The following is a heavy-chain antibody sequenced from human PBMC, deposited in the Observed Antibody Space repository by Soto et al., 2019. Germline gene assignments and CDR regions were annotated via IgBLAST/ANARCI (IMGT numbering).Heavy chain of an antibody. Sequence: PGGSLRLSCAASGFTVSTYGMHWVRQAPGKGLEWVAVISFDGSNKYCADSVKGRFTISRDNSKNTLFLQMNSLTAEDTAVYYCARDRRGNYYDSNGNYVTEYYFDYWGQGALVTVSS. CDR3: ARDRRGNYYDSNGNYVTEYYFDY. CDR1: GFTVSTYG. D-gene: IGHD3-22*01. J-gene: IGHJ4*02. V-gene: IGHV3-30*03. CDR2: ISFDGSNK.